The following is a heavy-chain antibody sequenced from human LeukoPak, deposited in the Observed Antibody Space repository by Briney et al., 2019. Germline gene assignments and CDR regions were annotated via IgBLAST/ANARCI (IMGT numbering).Heavy chain of an antibody. CDR3: ASGYYDSSGYPIDY. J-gene: IGHJ4*02. V-gene: IGHV1-69*05. CDR2: IIPIFGTA. CDR1: GGTFSSYA. Sequence: SVKVSCKASGGTFSSYAISWVRQAPGQGLEWMGGIIPIFGTANYARKFQGRVTITTDESTSTAYMELSSLRSEDTAVYYCASGYYDSSGYPIDYWGQGTLVTVSS. D-gene: IGHD3-22*01.